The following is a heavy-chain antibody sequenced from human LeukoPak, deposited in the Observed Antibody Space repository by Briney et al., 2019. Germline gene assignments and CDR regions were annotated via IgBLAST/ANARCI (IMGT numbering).Heavy chain of an antibody. CDR2: ISDVGTT. V-gene: IGHV3-48*03. CDR1: GFTFRSYE. CDR3: ARENSGYDGGFHY. D-gene: IGHD5-12*01. Sequence: GGSLRLSCTTSGFTFRSYEMSWVRQAPGTGLECVSYISDVGTTYYADSVKGRFTISRDNAKHSLFLQMNSLRAEDTAVYFCARENSGYDGGFHYWGQGTLVTVSS. J-gene: IGHJ4*02.